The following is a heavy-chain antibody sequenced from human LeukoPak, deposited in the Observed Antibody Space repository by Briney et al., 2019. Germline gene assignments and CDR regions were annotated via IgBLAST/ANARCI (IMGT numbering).Heavy chain of an antibody. Sequence: GGSLRLSCAASGFTFSSYGMHWVRQAPGKGLEWVAVIWYDGSNKYYAVSVKGRFTISRDNSKNTLYLQTNSLRAEDTAVYYCASERPGEDGMDVWGQGTTVTVSS. CDR1: GFTFSSYG. V-gene: IGHV3-33*01. CDR3: ASERPGEDGMDV. D-gene: IGHD3-16*01. J-gene: IGHJ6*02. CDR2: IWYDGSNK.